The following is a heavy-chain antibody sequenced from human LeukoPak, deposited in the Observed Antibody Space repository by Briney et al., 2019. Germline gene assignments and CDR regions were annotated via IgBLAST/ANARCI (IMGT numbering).Heavy chain of an antibody. CDR1: GFTFDDYA. D-gene: IGHD3-9*01. V-gene: IGHV3-9*03. J-gene: IGHJ3*02. CDR3: AKDISSGYYDILTGYFGAFDI. Sequence: GGSLRLSCAASGFTFDDYAMHWVRHAPGKGLEWVPGISWNSGSIGYADSVKGRFTISRDNAKNSLYLQMNSLRAEDMALYYCAKDISSGYYDILTGYFGAFDIWGQGTMVTVSS. CDR2: ISWNSGSI.